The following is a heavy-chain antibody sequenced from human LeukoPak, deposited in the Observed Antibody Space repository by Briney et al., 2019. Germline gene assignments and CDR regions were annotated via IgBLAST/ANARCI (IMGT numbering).Heavy chain of an antibody. D-gene: IGHD3-22*01. Sequence: GGSLRLSCAASGFTFDDYGMSWVRQAPGKGLEWVSGINWNGGGTGYADSVKGRFTISRDNAKNSLYLQMNSLRAEDTALYYCARGGYYDSSGYYYFDYWGQGTLVTVSS. V-gene: IGHV3-20*04. J-gene: IGHJ4*02. CDR1: GFTFDDYG. CDR3: ARGGYYDSSGYYYFDY. CDR2: INWNGGGT.